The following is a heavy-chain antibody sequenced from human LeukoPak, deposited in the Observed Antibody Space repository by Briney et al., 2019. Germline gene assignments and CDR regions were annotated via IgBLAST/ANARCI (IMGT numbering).Heavy chain of an antibody. CDR3: CGGAFDI. CDR2: IYYSGST. D-gene: IGHD3-16*01. V-gene: IGHV4-61*01. CDR1: GGSVSSGIYY. Sequence: SETLSLTGTVSGGSVSSGIYYWSWIRQPPGKGLEWIGYIYYSGSTNYNPSLKSRVTISVDTSKNQFSLKLSSVTAADTAVYYCCGGAFDIWGQGTMVTVSS. J-gene: IGHJ3*02.